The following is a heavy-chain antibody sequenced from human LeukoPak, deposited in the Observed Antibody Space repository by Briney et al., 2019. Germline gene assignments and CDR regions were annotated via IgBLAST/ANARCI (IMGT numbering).Heavy chain of an antibody. Sequence: KPSETLSLTCTVSGGSISSYYWSWIRQPAGKGLEWLGRIYASGSTNYNPSLKRRVTMSVDTSQNQFFLKVNSVTAAGTAVYYCARVTQKLERIAVARTSEWRANWYFDLWGRGTLVTVSS. J-gene: IGHJ2*01. V-gene: IGHV4-4*07. D-gene: IGHD6-19*01. CDR2: IYASGST. CDR1: GGSISSYY. CDR3: ARVTQKLERIAVARTSEWRANWYFDL.